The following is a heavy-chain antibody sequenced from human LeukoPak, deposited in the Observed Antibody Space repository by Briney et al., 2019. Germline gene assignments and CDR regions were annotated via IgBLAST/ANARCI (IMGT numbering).Heavy chain of an antibody. Sequence: SETLSLTCTVSGGSISSSSYYWGWIRQPPGKGLEWIGSIYYSGSTYYNPSLKSRVAISVDTSKNQFSLKLSSVTAADTAVYYCASGDLEFDYWGQGTLVTVSS. CDR1: GGSISSSSYY. J-gene: IGHJ4*02. CDR3: ASGDLEFDY. CDR2: IYYSGST. D-gene: IGHD2-21*02. V-gene: IGHV4-39*01.